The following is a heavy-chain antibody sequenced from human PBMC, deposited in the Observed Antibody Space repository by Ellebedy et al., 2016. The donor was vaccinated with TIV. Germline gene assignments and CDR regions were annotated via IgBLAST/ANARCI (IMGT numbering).Heavy chain of an antibody. CDR3: ARDPPYIGTRYLDH. J-gene: IGHJ4*02. CDR1: GFSFSDFW. CDR2: IKGDGSEK. D-gene: IGHD1-26*01. V-gene: IGHV3-7*01. Sequence: GESLKISXAASGFSFSDFWMSWVRQAPGMGLEWVANIKGDGSEKFYTESVRGRFTISRDNTKNLVYLEMNNVRVDDTAVYYCARDPPYIGTRYLDHWGQGIQVVVS.